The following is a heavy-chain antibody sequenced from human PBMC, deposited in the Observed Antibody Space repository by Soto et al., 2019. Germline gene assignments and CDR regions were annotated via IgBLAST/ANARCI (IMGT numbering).Heavy chain of an antibody. J-gene: IGHJ4*02. CDR2: IYYSGST. Sequence: PSETLSLTCTVSGGSISRGTYYWSWIREHPGKGLEWIAYIYYSGSTYYNPSLKSRVTISVDTSKSQFSLKLTSVTAADRAVYYCARGSVDTVDSSGFYEYWGQGTPVTVSS. V-gene: IGHV4-31*03. D-gene: IGHD3-22*01. CDR1: GGSISRGTYY. CDR3: ARGSVDTVDSSGFYEY.